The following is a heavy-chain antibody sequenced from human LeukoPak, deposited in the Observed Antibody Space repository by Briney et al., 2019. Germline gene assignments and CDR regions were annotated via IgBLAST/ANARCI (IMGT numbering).Heavy chain of an antibody. J-gene: IGHJ4*02. Sequence: GGSLRLSCSASGFTFSTSAIHWVRQAPGKGLEYVSAISSNGGSTYYAGSVKGRFTISRDNSKNTLSLQMGSLRPEDTAVYYCVKLPYSDTSAYYVDYWGQGTLVTVSS. CDR3: VKLPYSDTSAYYVDY. CDR1: GFTFSTSA. V-gene: IGHV3-64D*06. CDR2: ISSNGGST. D-gene: IGHD3-22*01.